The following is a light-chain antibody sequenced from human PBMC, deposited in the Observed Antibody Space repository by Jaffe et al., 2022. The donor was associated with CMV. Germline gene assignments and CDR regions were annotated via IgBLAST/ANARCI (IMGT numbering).Light chain of an antibody. V-gene: IGKV3-11*01. CDR2: DAS. CDR3: QQRKSWPPFT. CDR1: QSVSSY. J-gene: IGKJ3*01. Sequence: DIVLTQSPATLSLSPGERATLSCRASQSVSSYLNWYQQKPGQAPRLLIYDASNRATGIPARFSGSGFGTDFTLSISSLEPEDFAVYYCQQRKSWPPFTFGPGTKVAIK.